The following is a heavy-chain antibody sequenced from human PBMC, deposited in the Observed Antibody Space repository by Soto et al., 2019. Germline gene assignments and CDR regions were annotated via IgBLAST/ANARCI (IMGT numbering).Heavy chain of an antibody. Sequence: GGSLRLSCAASGFTFSSYAMHWVRQAPGKGLEWVAVISYDGSNKYYADSVKGRFTISRDNSKNTLYLQMNSLRAEDTAVYYCARDYGIAARPSYFHHWGQGTLVTVSS. CDR1: GFTFSSYA. J-gene: IGHJ1*01. CDR2: ISYDGSNK. D-gene: IGHD6-6*01. CDR3: ARDYGIAARPSYFHH. V-gene: IGHV3-30*04.